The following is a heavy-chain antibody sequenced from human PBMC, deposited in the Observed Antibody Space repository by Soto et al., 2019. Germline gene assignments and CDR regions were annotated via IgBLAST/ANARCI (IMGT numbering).Heavy chain of an antibody. CDR1: GFTFGDYA. CDR3: TRAREADYYGMDV. CDR2: IRSKAYGGTT. V-gene: IGHV3-49*04. D-gene: IGHD6-19*01. Sequence: GGSLRLSCTASGFTFGDYAMSWVRQAPGKGLEWVGFIRSKAYGGTTEYAASVKGRFTISRDDSKSIAYLQMNSLKTEDTAVYYCTRAREADYYGMDVWGQGTTVTVSS. J-gene: IGHJ6*02.